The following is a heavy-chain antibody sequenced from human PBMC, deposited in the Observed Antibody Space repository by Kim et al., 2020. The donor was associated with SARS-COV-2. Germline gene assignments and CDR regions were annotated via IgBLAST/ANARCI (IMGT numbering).Heavy chain of an antibody. Sequence: ANYAQKFQGRVTITADESTSTAYMELSSLRSEDTAVYYCARGENYGDRGVWGQGTLVTVSS. V-gene: IGHV1-69*01. CDR2: A. D-gene: IGHD4-17*01. CDR3: ARGENYGDRGV. J-gene: IGHJ4*02.